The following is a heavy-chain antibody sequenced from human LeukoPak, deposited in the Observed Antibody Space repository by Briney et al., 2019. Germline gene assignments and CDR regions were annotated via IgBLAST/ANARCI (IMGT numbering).Heavy chain of an antibody. CDR3: AKDERWRRSDFHGGFDY. D-gene: IGHD2-21*02. CDR1: GFTFSRYG. V-gene: IGHV3-30*18. CDR2: ISYDGYDK. Sequence: GGSLRLSCAAFGFTFSRYGMHWVRQAQGKGLEWVAVISYDGYDKYHADSVEGRFTISRDNSKNTLYVQMNSLRAEDTAVYYCAKDERWRRSDFHGGFDYWGQGALVTVSS. J-gene: IGHJ4*02.